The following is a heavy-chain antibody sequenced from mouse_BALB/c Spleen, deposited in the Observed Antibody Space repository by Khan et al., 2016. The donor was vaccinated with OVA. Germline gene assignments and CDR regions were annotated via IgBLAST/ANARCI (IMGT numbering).Heavy chain of an antibody. Sequence: VQLVESGPGLVQPSQSLSITCTVSGFSLTSYGVHWVRQSPGKGLEWLGVIWSGRSTDYNAAFISRLSISKDNSKSQVFFKMNSLQANDTAIYYCARIFIGTTDYAMDYWGQGTSVTVSS. J-gene: IGHJ4*01. CDR1: GFSLTSYG. CDR2: IWSGRST. D-gene: IGHD2-14*01. CDR3: ARIFIGTTDYAMDY. V-gene: IGHV2-2*02.